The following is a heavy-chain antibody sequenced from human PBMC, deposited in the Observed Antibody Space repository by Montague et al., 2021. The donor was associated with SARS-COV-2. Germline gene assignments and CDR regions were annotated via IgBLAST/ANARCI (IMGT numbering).Heavy chain of an antibody. Sequence: SETLPLTCTVSGGSISTTDYYWAWIRQPPGKGLEWVGSIYNSDNTYYNPSLESRLTMSVDTSKNQFSLKLSSVTAADAAVYHCARAWRYGDYCGVHFAPWGQGTLVTVSS. CDR2: IYNSDNT. J-gene: IGHJ5*02. D-gene: IGHD4-17*01. CDR1: GGSISTTDYY. V-gene: IGHV4-39*07. CDR3: ARAWRYGDYCGVHFAP.